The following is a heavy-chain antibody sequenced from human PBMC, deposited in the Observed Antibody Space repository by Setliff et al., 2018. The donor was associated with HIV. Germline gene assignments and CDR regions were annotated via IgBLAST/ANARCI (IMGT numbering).Heavy chain of an antibody. D-gene: IGHD3-3*01. CDR1: GYIFTDYY. V-gene: IGHV1-2*02. Sequence: ASVKVSCKASGYIFTDYYFHWVRQAPGQGLEWMGWINPKFGGTLYAQKFKGRVVMTRDMSTSTVYMELTSLTLDDTALYYCARDLSTHWSGYSLGYWGQGTPVTVSS. CDR3: ARDLSTHWSGYSLGY. J-gene: IGHJ4*02. CDR2: INPKFGGT.